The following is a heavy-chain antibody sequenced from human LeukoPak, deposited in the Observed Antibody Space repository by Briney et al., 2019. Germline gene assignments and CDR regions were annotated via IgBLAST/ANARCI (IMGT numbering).Heavy chain of an antibody. V-gene: IGHV1-18*01. J-gene: IGHJ4*02. Sequence: GASVKVSCKASGYTFTSYGISWVRQAPGQGLEWMGWISAYNGNTNYAQKLQGRVTMTTDTSTSTAYMELRSLRSDDTAVYYCAREIDATNGGYYFDYWGQGTLVTASS. CDR2: ISAYNGNT. CDR1: GYTFTSYG. D-gene: IGHD3-16*01. CDR3: AREIDATNGGYYFDY.